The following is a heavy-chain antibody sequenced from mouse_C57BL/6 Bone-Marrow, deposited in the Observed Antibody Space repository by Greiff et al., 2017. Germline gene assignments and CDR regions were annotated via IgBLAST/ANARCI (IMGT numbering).Heavy chain of an antibody. V-gene: IGHV1-4*01. D-gene: IGHD3-2*02. CDR3: ARGGLRLPFAY. J-gene: IGHJ3*01. Sequence: VQLQESGAELARPGASVKMSCKASGYTFTSYTMHWVKQRPGQGLEWIGYINPSSGYTKYNQKFKDKATLTADKSSSTAYMQLSSLTSEDSAVYYCARGGLRLPFAYWGQGTRVTVSA. CDR2: INPSSGYT. CDR1: GYTFTSYT.